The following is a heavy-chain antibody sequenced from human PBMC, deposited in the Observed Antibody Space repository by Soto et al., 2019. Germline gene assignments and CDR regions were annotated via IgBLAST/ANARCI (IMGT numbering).Heavy chain of an antibody. Sequence: EVPLVESGGGLVKPGGSLRLSCAASGFTFSSYSMNWVRQAPGKGLEWVSSISSSSSYIYYADSVKGRFTISRDNAENSLYLQMNSLRAEDTAVYYCASIPRSYYYGMDVWGQGTTVTVSS. CDR3: ASIPRSYYYGMDV. V-gene: IGHV3-21*01. D-gene: IGHD2-15*01. J-gene: IGHJ6*02. CDR2: ISSSSSYI. CDR1: GFTFSSYS.